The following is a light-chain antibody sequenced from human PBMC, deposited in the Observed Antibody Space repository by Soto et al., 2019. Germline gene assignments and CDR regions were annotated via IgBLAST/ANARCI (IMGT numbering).Light chain of an antibody. CDR2: EVS. Sequence: QSVLTQPPSASGSPGQAVTISCTGTSSDVGGSKYVSWYQQHPGKAPKLMIYEVSQRPSGVPDRFSGSKSGNTASLTVSGLQAEDEADYYCNSYGGSNHLLFGGGTKLTVL. V-gene: IGLV2-8*01. CDR3: NSYGGSNHLL. CDR1: SSDVGGSKY. J-gene: IGLJ2*01.